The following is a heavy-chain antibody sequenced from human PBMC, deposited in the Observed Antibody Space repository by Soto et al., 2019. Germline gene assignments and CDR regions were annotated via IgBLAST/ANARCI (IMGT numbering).Heavy chain of an antibody. J-gene: IGHJ1*01. CDR3: ARGLTMGQLPSHFDH. V-gene: IGHV4-61*01. CDR1: GGSVSNDNFY. Sequence: SATLSLTCTVSGGSVSNDNFYWSWIRQPPGKGLEWIGYVHSSGITNYNPSLKRRVTISVDTSRNQFSLRLSSVTAADTAVYYCARGLTMGQLPSHFDHWGQGTQVTVSS. D-gene: IGHD3-16*01. CDR2: VHSSGIT.